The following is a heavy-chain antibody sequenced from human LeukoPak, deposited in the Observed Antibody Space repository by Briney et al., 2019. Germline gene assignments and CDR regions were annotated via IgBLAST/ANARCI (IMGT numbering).Heavy chain of an antibody. V-gene: IGHV4-4*02. CDR1: GNSILSTNW. Sequence: PSGTLSLTCSVSGNSILSTNWWNWVRQPPGKGLEWIAEIDDRGNTNYNPSLKSRATISADRSKNQVSVRLTSVTAADTAGYYCARGYGTGYWGQGTLVTVSA. J-gene: IGHJ4*02. CDR3: ARGYGTGY. CDR2: IDDRGNT. D-gene: IGHD4-17*01.